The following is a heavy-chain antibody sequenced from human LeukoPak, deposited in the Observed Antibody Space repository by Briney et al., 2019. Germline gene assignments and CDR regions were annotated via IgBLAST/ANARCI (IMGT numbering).Heavy chain of an antibody. CDR3: ARADDYGDTDYFDY. CDR1: GGSFSGYY. J-gene: IGHJ4*02. V-gene: IGHV4-34*01. CDR2: INHSGST. D-gene: IGHD4-17*01. Sequence: KPSETLSLTCAVYGGSFSGYYWSWIRQPPGKGLEWIGEINHSGSTNYNPSLKSRVTISVDTSKNQFSLKLSPVTAADTAVYYCARADDYGDTDYFDYWGQGTLVTVSS.